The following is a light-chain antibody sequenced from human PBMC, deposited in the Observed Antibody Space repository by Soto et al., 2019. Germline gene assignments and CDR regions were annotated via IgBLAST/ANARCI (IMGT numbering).Light chain of an antibody. CDR1: QTVSSNY. CDR3: QQYVSWT. CDR2: GTS. J-gene: IGKJ1*01. Sequence: EIVLTQSPGTLSVSPGERATLSCRASQTVSSNYLAWYQQKPGQAPSLLIYGTSSMATGIPDRFSGSGSGTDFTLTISRLEPEDSEIYYCQQYVSWTFGQGTKVEIK. V-gene: IGKV3-20*01.